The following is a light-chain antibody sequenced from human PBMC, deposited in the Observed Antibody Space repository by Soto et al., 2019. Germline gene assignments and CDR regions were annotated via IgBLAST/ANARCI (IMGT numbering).Light chain of an antibody. V-gene: IGKV3-20*01. CDR2: GAS. CDR3: QQYGNSPIT. Sequence: DIVLTQSPGTLSLSPGEGATLSCRSSQTVTSNYVVWYQQRPGQAPRLLIYGASSGATGIPDRFSGSGSGRDFTLTISRLEPADFAVYYCQQYGNSPITFGQGTRLAIK. CDR1: QTVTSNY. J-gene: IGKJ5*01.